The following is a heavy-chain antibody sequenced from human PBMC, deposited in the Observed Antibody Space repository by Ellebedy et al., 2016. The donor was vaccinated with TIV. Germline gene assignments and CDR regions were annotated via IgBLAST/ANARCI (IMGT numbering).Heavy chain of an antibody. CDR3: ARQLVQVDFDY. V-gene: IGHV3-74*01. D-gene: IGHD6-13*01. J-gene: IGHJ4*02. Sequence: GESLKISXAASGFTFSSYAMSWVRQAPGKGLVWVSRINSDGSSTSYADSVKGRFTISRDNAKNSLSLQMNSLRAEDTAVYYCARQLVQVDFDYWGQGTLVTVSS. CDR2: INSDGSST. CDR1: GFTFSSYA.